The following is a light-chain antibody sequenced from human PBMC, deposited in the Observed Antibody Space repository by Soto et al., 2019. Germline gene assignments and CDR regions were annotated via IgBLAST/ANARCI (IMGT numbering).Light chain of an antibody. J-gene: IGKJ3*01. V-gene: IGKV3-15*01. CDR2: GAS. CDR3: QQYNNWPPS. Sequence: EIVMTQSPGTPSLSPGERANLSLKASQSVTNNYLAWFQQKPGQAPRLLMYGASTRATGIPARFSGSGSGTEFTLTISSLQSEDFAVYYCQQYNNWPPSFGPGTKVDIK. CDR1: QSVTNN.